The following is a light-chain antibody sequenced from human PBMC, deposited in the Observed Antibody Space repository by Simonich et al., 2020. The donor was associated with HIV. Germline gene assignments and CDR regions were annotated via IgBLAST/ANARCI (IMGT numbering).Light chain of an antibody. V-gene: IGLV2-14*01. J-gene: IGLJ3*02. CDR1: SRDIGSYNY. CDR3: SSYTTSSTWV. CDR2: DVR. Sequence: QSALTQPASVSGSPGQSITISCTGTSRDIGSYNYVSWYQQHPGKAPKLMIYDVRKRPSGVSDRFSGSKSGNTASLTISGLQAEDEANYYCSSYTTSSTWVFGGGTTLTVL.